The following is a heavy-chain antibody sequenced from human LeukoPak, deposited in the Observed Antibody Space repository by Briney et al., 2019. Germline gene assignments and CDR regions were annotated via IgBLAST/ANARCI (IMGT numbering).Heavy chain of an antibody. CDR3: ARGRDMVRGVIPHYFDY. J-gene: IGHJ4*02. D-gene: IGHD3-10*01. V-gene: IGHV4-59*01. CDR1: GGSISSYY. CDR2: IYYSGST. Sequence: PSETLSLTCTVSGGSISSYYWSWIRQPPGKGLEWIGCIYYSGSTNYNPSLKSRVTISVDTSKNQFSLKLSSVTAADTAVYYCARGRDMVRGVIPHYFDYWGQRTLVTVSS.